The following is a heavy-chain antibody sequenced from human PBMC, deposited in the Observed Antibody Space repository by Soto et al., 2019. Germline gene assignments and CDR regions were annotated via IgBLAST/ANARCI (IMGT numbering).Heavy chain of an antibody. CDR3: AIDGDSGVGDGSFDI. D-gene: IGHD3-16*01. J-gene: IGHJ4*02. V-gene: IGHV3-21*01. CDR2: ISSSSSYI. Sequence: EVQLVESGGGLVQPGGSLRLSCAASGFTFRSYSMNWVRQAPGKGLEWVAEISSSSSYIYYADSVKGRFTISRDNAKNSLYLRMNSLRAEDTALYYCAIDGDSGVGDGSFDIWGQGTLVTVSS. CDR1: GFTFRSYS.